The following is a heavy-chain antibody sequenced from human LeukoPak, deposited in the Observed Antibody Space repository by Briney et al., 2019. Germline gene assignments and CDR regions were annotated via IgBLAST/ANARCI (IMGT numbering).Heavy chain of an antibody. CDR2: IYTSGST. Sequence: SETLSLTCTVSGGSISSYYWSWIRQPAGKGLEWIGRIYTSGSTNYNPSLKSRVTMSVDTSKNQFSLKLSSVTAADTAVYYCARSFVVVPAAKITYGIDVWGQGTTVTVSS. J-gene: IGHJ6*02. V-gene: IGHV4-4*07. D-gene: IGHD2-2*01. CDR1: GGSISSYY. CDR3: ARSFVVVPAAKITYGIDV.